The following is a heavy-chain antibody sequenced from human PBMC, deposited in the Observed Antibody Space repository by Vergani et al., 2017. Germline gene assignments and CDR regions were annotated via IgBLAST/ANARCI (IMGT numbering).Heavy chain of an antibody. CDR3: AKEYDFWSGYLPTLDY. J-gene: IGHJ4*02. CDR2: ISSSGSTI. Sequence: EVQLVESGGGLVQPGGSLRLSCAASGFTFSSYSMNWVRQAPGKGLEWVSYISSSGSTIYYADSVKGRFTISRDNAKNSLYLQMNSLRAEDTAVYYCAKEYDFWSGYLPTLDYWGQGTLVTVSS. CDR1: GFTFSSYS. D-gene: IGHD3-3*01. V-gene: IGHV3-48*04.